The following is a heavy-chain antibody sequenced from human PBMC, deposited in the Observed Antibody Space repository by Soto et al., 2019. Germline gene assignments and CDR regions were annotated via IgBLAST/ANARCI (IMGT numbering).Heavy chain of an antibody. CDR3: ARDYKFGGFRVHGKDV. Sequence: GASVKVSCKASGYTFTGYYMHWVRQAPGQGLEWMGWINPNSGGTNYAQKFQGWVTMTRDTSISTAYMELSRLRSDDTAVYYCARDYKFGGFRVHGKDVWGQGTTVTVSS. J-gene: IGHJ6*02. CDR2: INPNSGGT. D-gene: IGHD3-10*01. V-gene: IGHV1-2*04. CDR1: GYTFTGYY.